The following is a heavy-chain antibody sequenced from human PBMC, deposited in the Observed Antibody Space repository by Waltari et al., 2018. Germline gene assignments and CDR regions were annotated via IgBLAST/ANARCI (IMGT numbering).Heavy chain of an antibody. CDR2: IIPIFGTA. D-gene: IGHD3-3*01. CDR3: ARGKNFWSGYPTGYMDV. CDR1: GGTFSSYA. J-gene: IGHJ6*03. Sequence: QVQLVQSGAEVKKPGSSVKVSCKASGGTFSSYAISWVRQAPGQGLGWMGGIIPIFGTANYAQKFQGRVTITADKSTSTAYMELSSLRSEDTAVYYCARGKNFWSGYPTGYMDVWGKGTTVTVSS. V-gene: IGHV1-69*14.